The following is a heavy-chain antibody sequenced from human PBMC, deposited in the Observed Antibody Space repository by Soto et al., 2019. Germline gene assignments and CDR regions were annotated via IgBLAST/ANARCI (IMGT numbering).Heavy chain of an antibody. J-gene: IGHJ3*02. CDR2: IYYSGST. CDR1: GGSISSGGYY. V-gene: IGHV4-31*03. D-gene: IGHD3-16*01. CDR3: ARRLGYAFDI. Sequence: SETLSLTSTVSGGSISSGGYYWSWIRQHPGKGLEWIGYIYYSGSTYYSPSLKSRVNISVDTSKNQFSLKLSSVTAADTAVYYCARRLGYAFDIWGQGTMVTVSS.